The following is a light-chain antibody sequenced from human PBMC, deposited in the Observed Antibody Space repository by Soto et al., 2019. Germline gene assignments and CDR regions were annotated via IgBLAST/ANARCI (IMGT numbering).Light chain of an antibody. J-gene: IGKJ5*01. V-gene: IGKV3-20*01. Sequence: EIVLTRSPGTLSLSPGEIARLSCRASQAVGGTYLAWYQHKHGQAPRLLIYGASNRAAGIPDRFGGSGSGTDFTLTISRLEPEDFAVYYCQQYGSSPQITFGQGTRLEIK. CDR1: QAVGGTY. CDR2: GAS. CDR3: QQYGSSPQIT.